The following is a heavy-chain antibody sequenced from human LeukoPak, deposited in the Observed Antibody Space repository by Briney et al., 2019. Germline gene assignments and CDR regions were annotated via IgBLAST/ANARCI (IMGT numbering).Heavy chain of an antibody. V-gene: IGHV4-59*01. CDR1: GGSISSYY. D-gene: IGHD2-15*01. CDR3: ARRYCSGGNCYPYFDY. Sequence: SETLSLTCTVSGGSISSYYWNWIRRPAGKGLEWIGYIYYSGSTNYNPSLKSRVTISVDTSKNQFSLKLSSVTAADTAVYYCARRYCSGGNCYPYFDYWGQGTLVTVSS. CDR2: IYYSGST. J-gene: IGHJ4*02.